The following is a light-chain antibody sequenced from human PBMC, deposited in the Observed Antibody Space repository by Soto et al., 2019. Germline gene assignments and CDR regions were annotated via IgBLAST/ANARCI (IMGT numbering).Light chain of an antibody. J-gene: IGKJ1*01. CDR1: QSVSSSY. CDR3: QQFGSSRWT. CDR2: DAS. Sequence: EIVLTQSPGTLSLSPGERATLSCRASQSVSSSYLAWYQQRPGQAPRLLTYDASSRATGIPDRFSGSGSGTDFPLTSSRREPEDFAVYYCQQFGSSRWTFGQGTKVEI. V-gene: IGKV3-20*01.